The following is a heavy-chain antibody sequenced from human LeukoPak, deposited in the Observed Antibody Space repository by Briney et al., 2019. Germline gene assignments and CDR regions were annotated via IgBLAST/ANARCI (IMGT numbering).Heavy chain of an antibody. D-gene: IGHD3-10*01. J-gene: IGHJ4*02. CDR3: AHTVSNYYGSGSYFDY. V-gene: IGHV4-38-2*02. CDR1: GYSISSGYY. Sequence: SETLSLTCTVSGYSISSGYYWGWIRQPPGKGREWIGSIYHSGSTYYNPSLKSRVTISVDTSKNQFSLKLSSVTAADTAVYYCAHTVSNYYGSGSYFDYWGQGTLVTVSS. CDR2: IYHSGST.